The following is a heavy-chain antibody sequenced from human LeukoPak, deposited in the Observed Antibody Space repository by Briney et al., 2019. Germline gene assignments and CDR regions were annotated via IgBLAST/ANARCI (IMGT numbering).Heavy chain of an antibody. Sequence: GGSLRLSCAASGFTFSSYAVSWVRQAPGKGLEWVSAISGSGGSTYYADSVKGRFTISRDNSKNTLYLQMNSLRAEDTAVYYCAKGGYDYVWGSYPLVPSDYWGQGTLVTVSS. CDR2: ISGSGGST. CDR1: GFTFSSYA. CDR3: AKGGYDYVWGSYPLVPSDY. J-gene: IGHJ4*02. V-gene: IGHV3-23*01. D-gene: IGHD3-16*02.